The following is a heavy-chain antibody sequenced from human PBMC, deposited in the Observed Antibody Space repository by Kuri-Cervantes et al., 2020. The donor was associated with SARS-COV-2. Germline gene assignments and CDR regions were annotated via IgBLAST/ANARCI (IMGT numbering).Heavy chain of an antibody. CDR2: ISYDGSNK. CDR1: GFTFSSYA. Sequence: GESLKISCAASGFTFSSYAMHWVRQAPGKGLGWVAVISYDGSNKYYADSVKGRFTISRDNSKNTLYLQMNSLRAEDTAVYYCARGGGYDFWSGFDYWGQGTLVTVSS. D-gene: IGHD3-3*01. J-gene: IGHJ4*02. V-gene: IGHV3-30-3*01. CDR3: ARGGGYDFWSGFDY.